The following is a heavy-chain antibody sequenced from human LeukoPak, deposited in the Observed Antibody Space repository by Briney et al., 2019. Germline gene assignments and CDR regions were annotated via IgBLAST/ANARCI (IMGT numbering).Heavy chain of an antibody. J-gene: IGHJ5*02. CDR2: IIPIFGTA. CDR1: GGTFSSYA. V-gene: IGHV1-69*13. Sequence: SVKVSCKASGGTFSSYAISWVRQAPGQGLEWMGGIIPIFGTANYAQKFQGRVTITADESTSTAYMELSSLRSEDTAVYYCARDSLGAPPLAAAADYNWFDPWGQGILVTVSS. D-gene: IGHD6-13*01. CDR3: ARDSLGAPPLAAAADYNWFDP.